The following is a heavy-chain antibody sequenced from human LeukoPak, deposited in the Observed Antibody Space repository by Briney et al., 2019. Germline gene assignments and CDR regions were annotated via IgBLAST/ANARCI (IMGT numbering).Heavy chain of an antibody. D-gene: IGHD5-12*01. CDR3: ARGRYSGATYYFDY. J-gene: IGHJ4*02. CDR2: IKKDGSET. Sequence: PGGSLRFSCAASGFTFSTSWMSWVRQVPGKGLEWVANIKKDGSETYYVDSVKGRFTISRDNAKNSLYLQINSLRAEDTAMYYCARGRYSGATYYFDYWGQGTLVTVSS. V-gene: IGHV3-7*03. CDR1: GFTFSTSW.